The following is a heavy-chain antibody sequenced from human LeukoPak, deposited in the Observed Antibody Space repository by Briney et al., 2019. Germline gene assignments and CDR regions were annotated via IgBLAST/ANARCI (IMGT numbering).Heavy chain of an antibody. Sequence: GGSLRLSCAASGFTFSSYEMNWVRQAPGKGLEWVSYISSSGSTIYYADSVKGRFTISRDNAKNSLYLQMNSLRAEDTAVYYCAMLPNYYDSNDAFDIWGQGTMVTVSS. CDR3: AMLPNYYDSNDAFDI. V-gene: IGHV3-48*03. D-gene: IGHD3-22*01. J-gene: IGHJ3*02. CDR1: GFTFSSYE. CDR2: ISSSGSTI.